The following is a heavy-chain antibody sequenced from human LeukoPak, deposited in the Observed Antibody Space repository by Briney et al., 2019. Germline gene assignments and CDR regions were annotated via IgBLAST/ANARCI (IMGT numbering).Heavy chain of an antibody. CDR1: GFTLSSYW. D-gene: IGHD6-19*01. J-gene: IGHJ4*02. CDR3: AKDRSGWYTIDY. CDR2: INSDGSST. Sequence: GGSLRLSCVASGFTLSSYWMHWVRQTPGKGLVWVSRINSDGSSTSYADSVKGRFTVSRDNAKNTLYLQMDTLRADDTAVYYCAKDRSGWYTIDYWGQGTLVTVSS. V-gene: IGHV3-74*01.